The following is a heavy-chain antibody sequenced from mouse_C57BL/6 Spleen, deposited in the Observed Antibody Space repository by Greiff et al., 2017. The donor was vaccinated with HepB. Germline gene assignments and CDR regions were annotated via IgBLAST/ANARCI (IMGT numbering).Heavy chain of an antibody. CDR2: IYWDDDK. Sequence: QVTLKESGPGILQSSQTLSLTCSFSGFSLSTSGMGVSWIRQPSGKGLEWLAHIYWDDDKRYNPSLKSRLTISKDTSRNQVFLKITSVDTADTATYYCARPSYYYGSSYGYFDVWGTGTTVTVSS. CDR3: ARPSYYYGSSYGYFDV. V-gene: IGHV8-12*01. J-gene: IGHJ1*03. D-gene: IGHD1-1*01. CDR1: GFSLSTSGMG.